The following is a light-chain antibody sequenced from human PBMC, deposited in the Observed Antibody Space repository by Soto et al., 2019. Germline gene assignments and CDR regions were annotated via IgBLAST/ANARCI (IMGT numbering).Light chain of an antibody. Sequence: DIQMTQSPSSLSVSVGDRVTIMCRASQNINNYLHWYQQRPGKAPKLLIYVASSLQGGVPSRFSGSGSGTDFTLTISSLQPDDFATYFCQQSYSTPYTFGQGTKLEIK. CDR2: VAS. J-gene: IGKJ2*01. CDR1: QNINNY. CDR3: QQSYSTPYT. V-gene: IGKV1-39*01.